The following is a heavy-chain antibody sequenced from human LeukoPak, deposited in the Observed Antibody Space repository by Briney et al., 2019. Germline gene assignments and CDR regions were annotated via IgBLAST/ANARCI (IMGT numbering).Heavy chain of an antibody. Sequence: PSETLSLTCTVSGGSLSSSSYYWGWIRQPPGRGLEWIGSIYHSGSSYYNPSLKSRVTISVDTSKNQFSLKLSSVTAADTAVYYCARHSSYYGNFDYWGQGTLVTVSS. D-gene: IGHD3-10*01. CDR3: ARHSSYYGNFDY. CDR1: GGSLSSSSYY. V-gene: IGHV4-39*01. CDR2: IYHSGSS. J-gene: IGHJ4*02.